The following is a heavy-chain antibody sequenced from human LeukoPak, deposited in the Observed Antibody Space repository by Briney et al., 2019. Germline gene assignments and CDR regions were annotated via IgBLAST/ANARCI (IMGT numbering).Heavy chain of an antibody. CDR3: ARDSSSSPRDYYYYHMDV. CDR1: GGSFSGYY. V-gene: IGHV4-34*01. D-gene: IGHD6-13*01. J-gene: IGHJ6*03. Sequence: PSETLSLTCAVYGGSFSGYYWSWIRQPPGKGLEWIGSIYYSGSTYYNPSLKSRVTISVDTSKKQFSLKLSSVTAADTAVYYCARDSSSSPRDYYYYHMDVWGKGTTVTVSS. CDR2: IYYSGST.